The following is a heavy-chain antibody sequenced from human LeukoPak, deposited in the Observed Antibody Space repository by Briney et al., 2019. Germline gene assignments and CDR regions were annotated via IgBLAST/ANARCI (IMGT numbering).Heavy chain of an antibody. V-gene: IGHV4-34*01. D-gene: IGHD6-6*01. CDR1: GGSFSGYY. CDR3: ARLRAAHRAFDI. CDR2: INHSGST. Sequence: SETLSLTCAVYGGSFSGYYWSWIRQPPGKGLEWIGEINHSGSTNYNPSLKSRVTISVDTSKNQFSLKLSSVTAADTAVYYCARLRAAHRAFDIWGQGTMVTVSS. J-gene: IGHJ3*02.